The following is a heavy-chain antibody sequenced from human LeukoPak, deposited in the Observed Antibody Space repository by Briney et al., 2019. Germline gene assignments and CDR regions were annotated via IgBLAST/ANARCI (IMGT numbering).Heavy chain of an antibody. CDR1: GYTFTSYD. CDR2: MNPNSGNT. V-gene: IGHV1-8*01. D-gene: IGHD3-16*02. J-gene: IGHJ5*02. CDR3: ARALYACGWVSYRHTGGTRELDP. Sequence: ASVKVSCKASGYTFTSYDINWVRQATGHGLEWMGWMNPNSGNTGYAQKFQGRVTMTRNTSISTAYMELSSLRSEDTAVYYCARALYACGWVSYRHTGGTRELDPSGQGTLVTVSS.